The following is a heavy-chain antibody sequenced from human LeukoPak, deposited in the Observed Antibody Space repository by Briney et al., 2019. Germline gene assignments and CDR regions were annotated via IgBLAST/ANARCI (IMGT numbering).Heavy chain of an antibody. V-gene: IGHV3-33*08. Sequence: GGSLRLSCAASGFTFSNYAISWVRQVPGKGLEWVAVIWYDGSNQNYADSVKGRFTISRDNSKNTLYLQMNSLRDEDTAVYYCARDRSTRYFDYWGQGTLVTVSS. D-gene: IGHD1-1*01. CDR1: GFTFSNYA. J-gene: IGHJ4*02. CDR3: ARDRSTRYFDY. CDR2: IWYDGSNQ.